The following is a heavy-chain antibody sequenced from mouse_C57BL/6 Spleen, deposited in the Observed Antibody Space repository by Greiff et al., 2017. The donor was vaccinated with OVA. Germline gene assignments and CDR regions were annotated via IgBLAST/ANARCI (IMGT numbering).Heavy chain of an antibody. V-gene: IGHV3-8*01. CDR3: ARSPYSNHWYFDV. J-gene: IGHJ1*03. CDR1: GYSITSDY. Sequence: DVQLQESGPGLAKPSQTLSLTCSVTGYSITSDYWNWIRKFPGNKLEYMGYISYSGSTYYNPSLKSRISITRDTSKNQYYLQVNSVTTEDTATYYCARSPYSNHWYFDVWGTGTTVTVSA. D-gene: IGHD2-5*01. CDR2: ISYSGST.